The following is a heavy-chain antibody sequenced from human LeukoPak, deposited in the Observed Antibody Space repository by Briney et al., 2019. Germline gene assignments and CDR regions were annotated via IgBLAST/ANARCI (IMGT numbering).Heavy chain of an antibody. Sequence: SETLSLTCAVSGVSISSNLWWTWVRQPPGKGLEWIAEIHHSGSINYNPSLKSRVTISVDKAKNQFSLNLNPVTAADTAVYYCARLDIVVVPAAIPHYNYCMDVWGKGTTVTISS. CDR2: IHHSGSI. D-gene: IGHD2-2*02. J-gene: IGHJ6*03. CDR3: ARLDIVVVPAAIPHYNYCMDV. V-gene: IGHV4-4*02. CDR1: GVSISSNLW.